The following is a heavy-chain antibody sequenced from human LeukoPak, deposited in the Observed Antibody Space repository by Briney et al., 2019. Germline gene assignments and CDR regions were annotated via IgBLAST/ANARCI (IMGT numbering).Heavy chain of an antibody. CDR2: ISGDGGST. D-gene: IGHD2-2*01. CDR1: GFTFDDYA. Sequence: GGSLRLSCAASGFTFDDYAMHWVRQAPGTGLEWVSLISGDGGSTYYADSVKGRFTISRDNSKNSLYLQMNSLRTEDTALYYCAKEGTEYCSSTSCYGLNFDYWGQGTLVTVSS. CDR3: AKEGTEYCSSTSCYGLNFDY. V-gene: IGHV3-43*02. J-gene: IGHJ4*02.